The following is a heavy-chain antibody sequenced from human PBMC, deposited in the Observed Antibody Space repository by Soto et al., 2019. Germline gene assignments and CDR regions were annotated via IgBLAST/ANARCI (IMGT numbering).Heavy chain of an antibody. V-gene: IGHV4-34*01. CDR1: WGYFSGYD. J-gene: IGHJ5*02. CDR3: ARFPGIAAAGRGLSDWFDP. Sequence: SETLSLTCAVDWGYFSGYDWSWIRQPPEKGLEWIGEINHSGSTNYNPSLKSRVTISVDTSKNQFSLKLSSVTAADTAVYYCARFPGIAAAGRGLSDWFDPWGQGTLVTVSS. D-gene: IGHD6-13*01. CDR2: INHSGST.